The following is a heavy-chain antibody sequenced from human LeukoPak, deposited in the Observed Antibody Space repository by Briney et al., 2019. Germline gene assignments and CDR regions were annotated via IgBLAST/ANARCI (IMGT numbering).Heavy chain of an antibody. D-gene: IGHD3-16*01. CDR2: IDYDGPTT. V-gene: IGHV3-74*01. Sequence: PGCSLTLPCPASGFTFSSFWIHWVRQAPAKGRVCLSRIDYDGPTTAYAASVKGRFTISRDNAKNTLVLQLNSLRVEDTAVYFCVRSRWGDFDQGGQGNLVTVSS. J-gene: IGHJ4*02. CDR3: VRSRWGDFDQ. CDR1: GFTFSSFW.